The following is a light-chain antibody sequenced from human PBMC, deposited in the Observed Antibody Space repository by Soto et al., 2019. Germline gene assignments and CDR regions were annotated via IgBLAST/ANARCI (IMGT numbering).Light chain of an antibody. Sequence: EMVLTQSPATLSFSPGETATLSCRASQSVSGYIGWYQQKPGRAPRLLIYGASTRATGIPDRFNGSGSGTDFTLTISRLEPEDFAVYYCQQYGSSPGITFGQGTRLEIK. CDR3: QQYGSSPGIT. CDR2: GAS. V-gene: IGKV3-20*01. J-gene: IGKJ5*01. CDR1: QSVSGY.